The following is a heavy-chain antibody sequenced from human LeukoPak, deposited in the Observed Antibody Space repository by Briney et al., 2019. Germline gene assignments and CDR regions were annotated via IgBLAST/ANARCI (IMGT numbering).Heavy chain of an antibody. D-gene: IGHD2-21*01. CDR1: GFTFSNNW. J-gene: IGHJ3*02. CDR3: ATFSSGNCPKEPFDI. V-gene: IGHV3-7*01. Sequence: PGGSLRLSCAASGFTFSNNWMSWVRQTPGKGLEWVAKIKPDGGEKSYVDSVKGRFTISRDNAKNTLYLQMSSLRIEDTALYYCATFSSGNCPKEPFDIWGQGTMVTVSS. CDR2: IKPDGGEK.